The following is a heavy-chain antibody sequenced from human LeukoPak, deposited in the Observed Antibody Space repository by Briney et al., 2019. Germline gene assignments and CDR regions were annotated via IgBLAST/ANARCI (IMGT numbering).Heavy chain of an antibody. Sequence: SQTLSLTCTASGDSISNGGYYWSWIRLHPGKGLEWVGYIYDSGTTYYSPALQSRVSISVDTSDNKFSLKLKSLTAADMAVYYCARGGDRRGFDYWGQGTLVTVSS. CDR2: IYDSGTT. CDR3: ARGGDRRGFDY. D-gene: IGHD1-14*01. V-gene: IGHV4-31*03. J-gene: IGHJ4*02. CDR1: GDSISNGGYY.